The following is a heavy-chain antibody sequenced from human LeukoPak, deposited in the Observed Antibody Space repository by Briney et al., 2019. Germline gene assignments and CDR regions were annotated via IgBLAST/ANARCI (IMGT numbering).Heavy chain of an antibody. Sequence: GGSLRLSCAASGFTFSSYGMTWVRQAPGKGLEWISYITISSTTIYYADSVKGRFTISRDNSKNTLYLQMNSLRAEDTAVYYCARYRAYKQQLVVFDYWGQGTLVTVSS. CDR3: ARYRAYKQQLVVFDY. V-gene: IGHV3-48*01. CDR1: GFTFSSYG. D-gene: IGHD6-13*01. J-gene: IGHJ4*02. CDR2: ITISSTTI.